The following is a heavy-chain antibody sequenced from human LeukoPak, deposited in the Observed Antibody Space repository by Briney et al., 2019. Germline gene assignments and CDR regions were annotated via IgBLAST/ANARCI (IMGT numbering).Heavy chain of an antibody. V-gene: IGHV4-59*01. CDR3: ARIDGYKSGLGY. CDR1: GGSISNYY. CDR2: VDYSGST. J-gene: IGHJ4*02. Sequence: SETLSLTCTVSGGSISNYYWSWIRQPPGKGLEWIGYVDYSGSTNYNPSLKSRVTISVDTSKNQFSLKLSSVTAADTAVYYCARIDGYKSGLGYWGQGTLVTVSS. D-gene: IGHD5-24*01.